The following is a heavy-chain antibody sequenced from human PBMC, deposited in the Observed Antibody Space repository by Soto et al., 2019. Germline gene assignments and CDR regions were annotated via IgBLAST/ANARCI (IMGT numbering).Heavy chain of an antibody. J-gene: IGHJ6*02. D-gene: IGHD3-3*01. CDR2: ISSSSSTI. CDR1: GFTFSSYS. Sequence: GGSLRLSCAASGFTFSSYSMNWVRQAPGKGLEWVSYISSSSSTIYYADSVKGRFTISRDNAKNSLYLQMNSLRDEDTAVYYCARDXTLYYDFWSRYYRGMDVWGQGTTVTVSS. V-gene: IGHV3-48*02. CDR3: ARDXTLYYDFWSRYYRGMDV.